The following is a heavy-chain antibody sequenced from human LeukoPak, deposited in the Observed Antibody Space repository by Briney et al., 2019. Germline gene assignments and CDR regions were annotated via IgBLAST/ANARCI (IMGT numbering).Heavy chain of an antibody. CDR1: RGSISSYY. D-gene: IGHD3-10*01. CDR3: ARSSTLYGSGSYYQFDY. CDR2: IYTSGST. Sequence: SETLSLTCTVSRGSISSYYWSWIRQPAGKGLEWIGRIYTSGSTNCNPSLKSRVTMSVDTSKNQFSLKLSSVTAADTAVYYCARSSTLYGSGSYYQFDYWGQGTLVTVSS. V-gene: IGHV4-4*07. J-gene: IGHJ4*02.